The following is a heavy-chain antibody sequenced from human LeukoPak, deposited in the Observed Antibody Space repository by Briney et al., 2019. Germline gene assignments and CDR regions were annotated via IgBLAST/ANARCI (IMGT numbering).Heavy chain of an antibody. V-gene: IGHV3-64*01. Sequence: GGSLRLSCAASGFTFSSYAMHWVRQAPGKGLEYVSAISSNGGSTYYANSVKGRFTISRDNSKNTLYLQMGSLRAEDMAVYYCARVAAAGVLSPNAFDIWGQGTMVTVSS. J-gene: IGHJ3*02. CDR3: ARVAAAGVLSPNAFDI. D-gene: IGHD6-13*01. CDR1: GFTFSSYA. CDR2: ISSNGGST.